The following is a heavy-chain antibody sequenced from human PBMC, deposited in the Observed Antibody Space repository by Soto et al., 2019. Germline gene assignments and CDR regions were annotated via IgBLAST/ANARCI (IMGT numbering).Heavy chain of an antibody. CDR1: GVTFSDYH. D-gene: IGHD2-2*01. V-gene: IGHV3-11*01. CDR3: ARPAVHSGDAFDI. Sequence: PGGALRLTCAASGVTFSDYHMSWIRQAPGKGLEWVPYISSSGSTIYYADSVKGRFTISRDNAKNSLYLQMNSLRAEDTAVYYCARPAVHSGDAFDIWGQGTMVTVSS. CDR2: ISSSGSTI. J-gene: IGHJ3*02.